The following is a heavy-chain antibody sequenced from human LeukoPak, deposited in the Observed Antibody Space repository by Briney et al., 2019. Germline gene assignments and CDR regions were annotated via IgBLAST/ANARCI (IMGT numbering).Heavy chain of an antibody. CDR1: GFTFSSYW. J-gene: IGHJ4*02. V-gene: IGHV3-74*01. Sequence: GGSLRLSCAASGFTFSSYWMHWVRQAPGKGLVWVSRINSDGSSTSYADSVRGRFTISRDNAKNTLYLQRNSLRAEDTAVYYCARTAMVTDFDYWGQGTLVTVSS. CDR2: INSDGSST. CDR3: ARTAMVTDFDY. D-gene: IGHD5-18*01.